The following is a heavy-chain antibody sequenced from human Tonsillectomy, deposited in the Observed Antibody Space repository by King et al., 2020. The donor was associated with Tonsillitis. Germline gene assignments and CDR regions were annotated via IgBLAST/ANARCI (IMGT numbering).Heavy chain of an antibody. CDR1: GFTFSNYA. J-gene: IGHJ4*02. V-gene: IGHV3-23*04. CDR3: ANEYIIAVAGDLDY. CDR2: IGGSGGST. Sequence: VQLVESGGGLVQPGGSLRLSCVASGFTFSNYAMSWVRQAPGKGLEWVSAIGGSGGSTYYADSVKGRFTISRDNSKNTLYLQMNSLRAEDTAVYYCANEYIIAVAGDLDYWGQGTLVTVSS. D-gene: IGHD6-19*01.